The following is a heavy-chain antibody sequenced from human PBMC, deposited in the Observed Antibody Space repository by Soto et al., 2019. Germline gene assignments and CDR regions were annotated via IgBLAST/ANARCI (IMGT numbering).Heavy chain of an antibody. D-gene: IGHD6-19*01. Sequence: ASVKVSCKASGYTFNSYGMRWVRQAPGQGLEWMGWISAYNGNTNYAQKLQGRVTMTTDTSTSTAYMELRSLRSDDTAVYYCARVKGSGWLNWFDPWGQGTPVTVSS. CDR1: GYTFNSYG. CDR2: ISAYNGNT. V-gene: IGHV1-18*01. J-gene: IGHJ5*02. CDR3: ARVKGSGWLNWFDP.